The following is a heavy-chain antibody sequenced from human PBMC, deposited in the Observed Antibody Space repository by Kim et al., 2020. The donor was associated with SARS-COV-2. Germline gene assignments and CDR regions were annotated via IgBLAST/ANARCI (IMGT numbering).Heavy chain of an antibody. D-gene: IGHD3-3*01. Sequence: SETLSLTCAVYGGSFSGYYWSWIRQPPGKGLEWIGEINHSGSTNYNPSLKSRVTISVDTSKNQFSLKLSSVTAADTAVYYCARGERFLEWSPRRVSLGMDVWGQGTTVTVSS. CDR3: ARGERFLEWSPRRVSLGMDV. J-gene: IGHJ6*02. CDR1: GGSFSGYY. CDR2: INHSGST. V-gene: IGHV4-34*01.